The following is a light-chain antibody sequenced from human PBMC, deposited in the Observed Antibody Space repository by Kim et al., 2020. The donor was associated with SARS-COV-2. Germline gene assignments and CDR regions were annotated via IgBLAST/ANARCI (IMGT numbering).Light chain of an antibody. V-gene: IGKV3-20*01. CDR3: QQYGSSPLT. CDR1: QSVSSSY. J-gene: IGKJ4*01. CDR2: GAS. Sequence: SPGESATLSFRASQSVSSSYLAWYQQKPGQAPRLLIYGASSRATGIPDRFSGSGSGTDFTLTISRLEPEDFAVYYCQQYGSSPLTFGGGTKVDIK.